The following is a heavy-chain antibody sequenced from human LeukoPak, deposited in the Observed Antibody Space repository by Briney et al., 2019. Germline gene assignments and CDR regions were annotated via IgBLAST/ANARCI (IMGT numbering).Heavy chain of an antibody. D-gene: IGHD2-15*01. V-gene: IGHV3-7*01. CDR3: ARLSGCSGGSCYSNAFDI. CDR1: GFTFSSYW. CDR2: INHNGNVN. Sequence: GGSLRLSCAASGFTFSSYWMNWARQAPGKGLEWVASINHNGNVNYYVDSVKGRFTISRDNAKNSLYLQMSNLRAEDTAVYYCARLSGCSGGSCYSNAFDIWGQGTMVTVSS. J-gene: IGHJ3*02.